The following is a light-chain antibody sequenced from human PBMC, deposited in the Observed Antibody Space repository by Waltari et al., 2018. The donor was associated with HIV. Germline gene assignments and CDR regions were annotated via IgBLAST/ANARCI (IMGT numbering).Light chain of an antibody. J-gene: IGLJ1*01. CDR2: SNN. V-gene: IGLV1-44*01. Sequence: QSVLSQPPSASGSPGQRVTISCSGSSSNIGSTTVHWYRQLPGTAPKLLTYSNNQRPSGVPDRFAGSTAGTSASLVISGLQSEDEADYYCAAWDYSLKGGAFGTGTKVTVL. CDR3: AAWDYSLKGGA. CDR1: SSNIGSTT.